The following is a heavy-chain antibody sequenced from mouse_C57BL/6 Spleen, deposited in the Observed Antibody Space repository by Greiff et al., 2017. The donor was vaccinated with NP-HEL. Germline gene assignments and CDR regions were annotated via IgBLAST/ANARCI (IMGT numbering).Heavy chain of an antibody. CDR2: ISDGGSYT. V-gene: IGHV5-4*03. Sequence: EVMLVESGGGLVKPGGSLKLSCAASGFTFSSYAMSWVRQTPEKRLEWVATISDGGSYTYYPDNVKGRFTISRDNAKNNRYLQMSHLKSEDTAMYYCARGSDGFAYWGQGTLVTVSA. CDR3: ARGSDGFAY. J-gene: IGHJ3*01. CDR1: GFTFSSYA.